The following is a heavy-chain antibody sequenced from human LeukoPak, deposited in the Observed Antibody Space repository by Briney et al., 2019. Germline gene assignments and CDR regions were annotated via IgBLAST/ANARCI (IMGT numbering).Heavy chain of an antibody. D-gene: IGHD3-22*01. J-gene: IGHJ4*02. V-gene: IGHV4-59*01. Sequence: SETLSLTCTVSGGSISSYYWSWIRQPPGKGLEWIGYIYYSGSTNYNPSLKSRVTISVDTSKNQFSLKLSSVTAADTVVYYCARDRYDSSGYYSDYWGQGTLVTVSS. CDR2: IYYSGST. CDR3: ARDRYDSSGYYSDY. CDR1: GGSISSYY.